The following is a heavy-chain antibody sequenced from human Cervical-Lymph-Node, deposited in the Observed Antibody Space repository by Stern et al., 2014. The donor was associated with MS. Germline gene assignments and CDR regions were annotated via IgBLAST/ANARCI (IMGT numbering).Heavy chain of an antibody. V-gene: IGHV1-46*01. Sequence: QLVDSGAEVKKPGASVKGSCKASGYTFTNYYIHWVRQALGQGLEWMGIINPSGGSTSYAQKFQGRVTMTRDTSTSTVHMELSSLRSEDTAVYYCAREVAGHRLGMMDVWGQGTTVTVSS. D-gene: IGHD6-19*01. CDR2: INPSGGST. CDR1: GYTFTNYY. CDR3: AREVAGHRLGMMDV. J-gene: IGHJ6*02.